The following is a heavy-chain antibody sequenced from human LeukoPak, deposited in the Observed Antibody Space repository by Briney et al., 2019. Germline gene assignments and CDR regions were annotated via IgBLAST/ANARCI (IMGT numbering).Heavy chain of an antibody. D-gene: IGHD6-19*01. CDR1: GGLISSSIHY. Sequence: SETLSLTCTVSGGLISSSIHYWGWIRQPPGKGLEWIGSVYYAGDTYYNASLQSRVTISRDTSKNQFSLIVNSLSATDTAVYFCARQPVVNRGAVASNFDYWGRGTLVTVSS. CDR3: ARQPVVNRGAVASNFDY. CDR2: VYYAGDT. V-gene: IGHV4-39*01. J-gene: IGHJ4*02.